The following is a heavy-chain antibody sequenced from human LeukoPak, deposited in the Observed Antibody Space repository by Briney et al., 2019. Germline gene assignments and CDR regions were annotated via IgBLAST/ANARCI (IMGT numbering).Heavy chain of an antibody. CDR3: AKDRGYTGYDSGGIDF. Sequence: GGSLRLSCAASGFSFRSYAMNWVRQSPGKGLEWVSSISYGDGTAFYAGSVKGRFTVSRDNSRSTFYLQMVSLRAEDTAVYYCAKDRGYTGYDSGGIDFWGQGTLVTVSS. CDR2: ISYGDGTA. V-gene: IGHV3-23*01. J-gene: IGHJ4*02. CDR1: GFSFRSYA. D-gene: IGHD5-12*01.